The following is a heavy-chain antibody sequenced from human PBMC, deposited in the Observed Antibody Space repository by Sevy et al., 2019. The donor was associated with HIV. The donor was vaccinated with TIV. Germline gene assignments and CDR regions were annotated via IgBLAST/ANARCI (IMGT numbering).Heavy chain of an antibody. V-gene: IGHV1-18*04. Sequence: ATVKVSCKASGYTFTSYGISWVRQAPGQGLEWMGWISAYNGNTNYTQKLQGGVTMTTDTSTSTAYMELRSLRSDDAAVYYCARDSPRGGVRVLIDYDYYMDVWGNGTTVTVSS. CDR1: GYTFTSYG. D-gene: IGHD3-10*01. J-gene: IGHJ6*03. CDR2: ISAYNGNT. CDR3: ARDSPRGGVRVLIDYDYYMDV.